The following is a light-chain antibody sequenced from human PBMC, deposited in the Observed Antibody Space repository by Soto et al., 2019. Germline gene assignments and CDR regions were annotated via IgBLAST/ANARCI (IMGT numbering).Light chain of an antibody. Sequence: IVLTQSPGTLSLYPGETATLSCRASQSVSGNYLAWYHHKPGQAPRLLIYDSSRRATGIPDRFSGSGSGTDFTLTISRLEPEDFAIYYCQQYGGSITFGQGTRLEIE. J-gene: IGKJ5*01. V-gene: IGKV3-20*01. CDR2: DSS. CDR3: QQYGGSIT. CDR1: QSVSGNY.